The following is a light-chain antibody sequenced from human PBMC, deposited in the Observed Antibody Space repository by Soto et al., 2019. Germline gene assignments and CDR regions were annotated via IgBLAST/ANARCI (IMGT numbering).Light chain of an antibody. V-gene: IGKV1-39*01. CDR2: AAS. CDR3: QQSFSPLLT. CDR1: QTLNNY. Sequence: DIQMTQSPSSVSASAFDRVTITCRASQTLNNYLTWFQQKPGKAPKVLIYAASTLQSGVPSRFSGSGSGAEFTLTISSLQPEDFATYYCQQSFSPLLTFGGGTKVDIK. J-gene: IGKJ4*01.